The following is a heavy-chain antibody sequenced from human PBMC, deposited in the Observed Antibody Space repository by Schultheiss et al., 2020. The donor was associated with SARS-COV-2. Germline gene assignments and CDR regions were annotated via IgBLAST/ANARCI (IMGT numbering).Heavy chain of an antibody. D-gene: IGHD2-2*01. J-gene: IGHJ6*03. CDR3: ARDVLAEVCSSTSCQYYYYMDV. CDR1: GYTFTSYA. CDR2: INAGNGNT. V-gene: IGHV1-3*01. Sequence: GESLKISCKASGYTFTSYAMNWVRQAPGQRLEWMGWINAGNGNTKYSQKFQGRVTITRDTSASTAYMELSSLRSEDTAVYYCARDVLAEVCSSTSCQYYYYMDVWGKGTTVTVSS.